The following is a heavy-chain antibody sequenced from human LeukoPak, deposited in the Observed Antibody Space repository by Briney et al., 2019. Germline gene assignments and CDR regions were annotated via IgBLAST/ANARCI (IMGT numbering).Heavy chain of an antibody. Sequence: ASVKVSCKASGYTFTSYGISWVRQAPGQGLDWMGWINTNSGDTKYAQKFQGRVTVTRDTSISTAYMDLSGLRSDDTAVYYCARKYYDSSGYYYWGQGTLVTVSS. CDR3: ARKYYDSSGYYY. D-gene: IGHD3-22*01. CDR1: GYTFTSYG. V-gene: IGHV1-2*02. J-gene: IGHJ4*02. CDR2: INTNSGDT.